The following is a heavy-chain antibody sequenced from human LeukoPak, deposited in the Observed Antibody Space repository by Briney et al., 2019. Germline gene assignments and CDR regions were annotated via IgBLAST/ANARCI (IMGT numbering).Heavy chain of an antibody. CDR1: GFTFSTYC. CDR3: VRVDPTASGKHAY. J-gene: IGHJ4*02. D-gene: IGHD3/OR15-3a*01. Sequence: GVSLRLSCAASGFTFSTYCVQWVRQAPGKGLVFVSRINPDGTTTNYADSVKGRFTISRDNAKNTLSLQLSSLRVEDTAVYCCVRVDPTASGKHAYWGQGTLVTVSS. V-gene: IGHV3-74*01. CDR2: INPDGTTT.